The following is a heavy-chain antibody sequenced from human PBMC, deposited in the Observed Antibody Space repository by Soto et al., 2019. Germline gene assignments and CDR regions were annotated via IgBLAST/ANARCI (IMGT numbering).Heavy chain of an antibody. CDR1: GFTFSNAW. V-gene: IGHV3-15*07. CDR3: TTRLLSEGFGEFYTFDY. D-gene: IGHD3-10*01. J-gene: IGHJ4*02. CDR2: IKSKTDGGTT. Sequence: PGGSLRLSCAASGFTFSNAWMNWVRQAPGKGLEWVGRIKSKTDGGTTDYAAPVKGRFTISRDDSKNTLYLQMNSLKTEDTAVYYCTTRLLSEGFGEFYTFDYWGQGTLVTVSS.